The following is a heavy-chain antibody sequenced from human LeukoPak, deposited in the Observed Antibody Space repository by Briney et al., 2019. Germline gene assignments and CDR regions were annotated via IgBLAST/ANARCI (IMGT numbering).Heavy chain of an antibody. CDR2: INPNSGGT. D-gene: IGHD3-22*01. V-gene: IGHV1-2*02. CDR1: GYTLTGYY. Sequence: ASVKVSCKASGYTLTGYYMHWVRQAPGQGLEWMGWINPNSGGTNYAQKFQGRVTMTRDTSISTAYMELSRLRSDDTAVYYCARDSGEGPDYYDSSGYYDYWGQGTLVTVSS. J-gene: IGHJ4*02. CDR3: ARDSGEGPDYYDSSGYYDY.